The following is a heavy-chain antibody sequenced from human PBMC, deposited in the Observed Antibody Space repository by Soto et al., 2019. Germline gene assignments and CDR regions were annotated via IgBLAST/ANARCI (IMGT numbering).Heavy chain of an antibody. CDR3: TRVHTTGPVIPDY. J-gene: IGHJ4*02. Sequence: SLKLYSTQLGFTFLVFVVTWFRQTPGKGLEWVGFIRSRPYGGTAEYAASVKGRFTISRDDSKSIAYLQMNSLKTEDTAFYYCTRVHTTGPVIPDYWGQGT. CDR2: IRSRPYGGTA. D-gene: IGHD3-9*01. V-gene: IGHV3-49*03. CDR1: GFTFLVFV.